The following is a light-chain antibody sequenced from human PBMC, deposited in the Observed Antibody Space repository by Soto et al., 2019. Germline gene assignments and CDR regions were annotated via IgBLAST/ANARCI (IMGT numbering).Light chain of an antibody. CDR3: QEYDGAPLT. V-gene: IGKV3-20*01. J-gene: IGKJ5*01. CDR1: QSIRSER. CDR2: DAS. Sequence: EIVLTQSPDTLSLSPGERATLSCRASQSIRSERLAWYQQKPGQAPRLVIFDASHRASGMPERFSGSGSGTDFTLTIASLEPEDFAAYYCQEYDGAPLTFGLGTRLEIK.